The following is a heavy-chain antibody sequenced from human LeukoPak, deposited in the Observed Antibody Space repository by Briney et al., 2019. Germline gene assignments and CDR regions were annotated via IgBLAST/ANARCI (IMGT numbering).Heavy chain of an antibody. Sequence: QPGGSLRLSCAASGFTFSSYAMSWVRQAPGKGPEWVSAISDSGGSTYYADSVKGRFTISRDNSKNTLYLQMNSLRPEDTAVHYCAKPAGGVGSGWYELDYWGQGTLVTVSS. CDR2: ISDSGGST. V-gene: IGHV3-23*01. CDR3: AKPAGGVGSGWYELDY. J-gene: IGHJ4*02. CDR1: GFTFSSYA. D-gene: IGHD6-19*01.